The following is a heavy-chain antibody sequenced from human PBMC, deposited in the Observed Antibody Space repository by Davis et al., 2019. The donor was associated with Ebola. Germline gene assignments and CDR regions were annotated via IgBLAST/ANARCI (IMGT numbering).Heavy chain of an antibody. CDR1: GFTFSSFE. CDR2: ISSSGSTI. J-gene: IGHJ6*02. D-gene: IGHD3-3*01. V-gene: IGHV3-48*03. CDR3: ARGRDLTFDFWSGYYGMDV. Sequence: GESLKISCAASGFTFSSFEMNWVRQAPGKGLEWVSYISSSGSTIYYADSGKGRFTISRDNAKNSLYLQMNSLRAEDTAVYYCARGRDLTFDFWSGYYGMDVWGQGTTVTVSS.